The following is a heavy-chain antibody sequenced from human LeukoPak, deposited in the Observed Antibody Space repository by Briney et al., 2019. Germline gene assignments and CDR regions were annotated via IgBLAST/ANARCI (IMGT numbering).Heavy chain of an antibody. D-gene: IGHD5-12*01. J-gene: IGHJ4*02. V-gene: IGHV3-7*05. CDR3: AKGGYSGYDFVDY. CDR1: GFSFSGHW. CDR2: IKADGSER. Sequence: GGSLRLSCAASGFSFSGHWMNWVRQPPGKGLEWVANIKADGSERYYVDSVKGRFTISRDDAKRTVDLQMNSLRAEDTAVYYCAKGGYSGYDFVDYWGQGTLVTVSS.